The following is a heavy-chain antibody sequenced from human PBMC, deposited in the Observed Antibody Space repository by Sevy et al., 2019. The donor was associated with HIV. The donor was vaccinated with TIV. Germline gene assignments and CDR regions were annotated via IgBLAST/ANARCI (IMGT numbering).Heavy chain of an antibody. V-gene: IGHV3-33*01. D-gene: IGHD5-12*01. J-gene: IGHJ4*02. Sequence: GGSLRLSCAASGFTFSSSGMHWVRQAPGKGLEWVAVIYYDGSNKYYGDSVKGRFTISRDNSKITLYLQMNSLRAEDTAVYDCARGDSEGYESGGYCFDYWGQGTLVTVSS. CDR3: ARGDSEGYESGGYCFDY. CDR2: IYYDGSNK. CDR1: GFTFSSSG.